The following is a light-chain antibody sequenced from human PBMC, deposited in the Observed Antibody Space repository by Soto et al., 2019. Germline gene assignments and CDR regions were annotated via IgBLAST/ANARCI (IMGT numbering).Light chain of an antibody. J-gene: IGKJ1*01. CDR2: DAS. CDR3: QKYGSSGK. Sequence: IVMTQSSGTLSLSPGERATLSCRASQSVSNNYLAWYQQKPGQAPRLLIYDASNRATGIPDRLSGSESGTDFTLTISRLECEDFAVYYCQKYGSSGKFGQGTKGYIK. CDR1: QSVSNNY. V-gene: IGKV3-20*01.